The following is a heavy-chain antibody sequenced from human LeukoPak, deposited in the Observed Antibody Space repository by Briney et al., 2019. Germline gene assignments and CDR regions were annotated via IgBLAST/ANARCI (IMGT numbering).Heavy chain of an antibody. Sequence: SQTLSLTCTVSGGSISSGSHYWSWIRQPAGKGLEWIGYIYYTGSTNHNPSLKSRVTISVDTSKNQFSLKLSSVTAADTAVYYCARVVYSGYDFRGAMDVWGKGTTVTVSS. CDR3: ARVVYSGYDFRGAMDV. V-gene: IGHV4-61*09. CDR1: GGSISSGSHY. CDR2: IYYTGST. D-gene: IGHD5-12*01. J-gene: IGHJ6*03.